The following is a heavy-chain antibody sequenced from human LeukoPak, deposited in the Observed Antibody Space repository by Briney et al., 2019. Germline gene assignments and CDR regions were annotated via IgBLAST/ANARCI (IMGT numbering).Heavy chain of an antibody. CDR1: GASVSSSNW. CDR3: ARGLYGSDSY. CDR2: IHHSGST. V-gene: IGHV4-4*02. D-gene: IGHD6-19*01. Sequence: SETLSLTCAVSGASVSSSNWWIWVRQPPKKGLEWIGEIHHSGSTNYNPSLKSRVTMSVDTSKNQISLRLSSVTAADAAVYYCARGLYGSDSYWGQGNLVTVSS. J-gene: IGHJ4*02.